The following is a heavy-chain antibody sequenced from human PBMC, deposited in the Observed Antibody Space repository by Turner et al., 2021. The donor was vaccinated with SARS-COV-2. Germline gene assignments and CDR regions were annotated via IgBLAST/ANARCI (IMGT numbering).Heavy chain of an antibody. Sequence: QVQLVQSGAAVKKPGASVKVSCKTSGYTFTDSYIHWVRQPPGQGRESMGWINPKDGGTSYAEKYRGRLTMTSDTSSSTVYMELSSLRSDETAIYYCAKLSTSWGRGTRVTVSA. D-gene: IGHD2-15*01. CDR1: GYTFTDSY. CDR3: AKLSTS. J-gene: IGHJ2*01. CDR2: INPKDGGT. V-gene: IGHV1-2*02.